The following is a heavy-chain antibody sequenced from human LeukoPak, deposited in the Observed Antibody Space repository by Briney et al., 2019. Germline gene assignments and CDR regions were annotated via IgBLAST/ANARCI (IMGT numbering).Heavy chain of an antibody. CDR3: AKHSSSSSSPGMDV. Sequence: GGSLRLSCAASGFTFSSYAMSWVRQAPGKGLEWVSVISGSGGSPNYADSVRARFTISRDNSKNTLYLQMKSLRAEDTAVYYCAKHSSSSSSPGMDVWGQGTTVTISS. CDR1: GFTFSSYA. J-gene: IGHJ6*02. V-gene: IGHV3-23*01. D-gene: IGHD6-6*01. CDR2: ISGSGGSP.